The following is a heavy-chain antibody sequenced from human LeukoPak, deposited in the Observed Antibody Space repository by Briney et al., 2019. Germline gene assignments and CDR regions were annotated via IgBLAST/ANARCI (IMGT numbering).Heavy chain of an antibody. CDR3: ARGRPYAFDI. CDR1: GGTFSSYA. CDR2: IIPIFGTA. J-gene: IGHJ3*02. V-gene: IGHV1-69*13. Sequence: GASVKVSCKASGGTFSSYAISWARQAPGQGLEWMGGIIPIFGTANYAQKFQGRVTITADESTSTAYMELSSLRSEDTAVYYCARGRPYAFDIWGQGTMVTVSS.